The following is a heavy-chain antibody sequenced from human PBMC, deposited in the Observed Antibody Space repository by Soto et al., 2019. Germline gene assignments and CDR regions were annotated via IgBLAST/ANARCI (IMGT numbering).Heavy chain of an antibody. V-gene: IGHV3-23*01. J-gene: IGHJ3*02. CDR3: AKDYYDSSGYYQGGAFDI. CDR2: ISGSGGST. CDR1: GFTFSSYA. D-gene: IGHD3-22*01. Sequence: GGSLRLSCAASGFTFSSYAMSWVRQAPGKGLEWVSAISGSGGSTYYADSVKGRFTISRDNSKNTLYLQMNSLRAEDTAVYYCAKDYYDSSGYYQGGAFDIWGQGTMVT.